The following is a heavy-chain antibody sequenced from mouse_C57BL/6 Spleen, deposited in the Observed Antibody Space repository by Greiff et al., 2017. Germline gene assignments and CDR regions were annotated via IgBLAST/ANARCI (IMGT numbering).Heavy chain of an antibody. CDR3: AARGDYDYPYDMDY. D-gene: IGHD2-4*01. Sequence: EVKVLESGGDLVKPGGSLKLSCAASGFTFSSYGMSWVRQTPDKRLEWVATICSGGSYTYYPDSVKGRSTISRANANNTLYLRMSSLKSEDTAMDYCAARGDYDYPYDMDYWGQGTSVTVSS. CDR2: ICSGGSYT. V-gene: IGHV5-6*02. CDR1: GFTFSSYG. J-gene: IGHJ4*01.